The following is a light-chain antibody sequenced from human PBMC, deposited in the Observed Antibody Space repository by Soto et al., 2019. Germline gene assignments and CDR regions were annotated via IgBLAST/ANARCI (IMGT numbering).Light chain of an antibody. Sequence: DIQMTQSPSSLSASVGDRVTITCQASQDISNYLNWYQQKPGKAPKLLIYDASNLETGVPSRFSGSGSGTDFTFTISSLQPEDIATYYCQQYNYWPPWTFGPGTKVDIK. CDR3: QQYNYWPPWT. CDR1: QDISNY. J-gene: IGKJ1*01. CDR2: DAS. V-gene: IGKV1-33*01.